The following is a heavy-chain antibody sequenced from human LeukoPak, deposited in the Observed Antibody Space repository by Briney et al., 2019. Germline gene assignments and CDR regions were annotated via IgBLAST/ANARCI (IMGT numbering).Heavy chain of an antibody. J-gene: IGHJ4*02. CDR3: ARLRATGDADY. CDR1: GYSFTSYW. V-gene: IGHV5-51*01. CDR2: TYPGDSDT. Sequence: GESLKISYEGSGYSFTSYWIGWVRQMPGKGLEWMGITYPGDSDTRYSPSFQGQVTISADKSITTAYLQWSRLKASDSAMYYCARLRATGDADYWGQGTLVTVSS. D-gene: IGHD7-27*01.